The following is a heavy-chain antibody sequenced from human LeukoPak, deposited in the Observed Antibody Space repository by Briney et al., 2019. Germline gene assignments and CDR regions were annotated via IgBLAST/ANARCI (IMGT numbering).Heavy chain of an antibody. J-gene: IGHJ4*02. CDR3: AREGVLSSSSDY. CDR2: IYTSGST. CDR1: GGSISSGSYY. Sequence: PSETLSLTCTVSGGSISSGSYYWSWIRQPAGKGLEWIGHIYTSGSTNYNPSLKSRVTISVDTSKNQFSLKLSSVTAADTAVYYCAREGVLSSSSDYWGQGTLVTVSS. V-gene: IGHV4-61*09. D-gene: IGHD6-6*01.